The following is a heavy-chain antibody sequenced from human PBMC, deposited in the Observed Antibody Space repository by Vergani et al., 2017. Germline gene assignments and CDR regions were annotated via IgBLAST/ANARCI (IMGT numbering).Heavy chain of an antibody. CDR1: GFTFSRHW. V-gene: IGHV3-74*01. CDR3: ARDMRRHSHGSGVVDY. CDR2: VNPEGTNT. D-gene: IGHD3-10*01. Sequence: EVQLVESGGGLVQPGGSLRLSCAASGFTFSRHWMHWVRQAPGKGLVWVSRVNPEGTNTPYADSVKGRFTISRDNAKNMMYLQLNSLRDEDTGVYFCARDMRRHSHGSGVVDYWGQGTLVTVS. J-gene: IGHJ4*02.